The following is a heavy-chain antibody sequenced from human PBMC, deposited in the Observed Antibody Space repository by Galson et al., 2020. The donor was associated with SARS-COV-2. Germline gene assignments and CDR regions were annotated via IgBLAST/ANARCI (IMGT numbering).Heavy chain of an antibody. V-gene: IGHV3-33*01. CDR2: TWYDGSKQ. CDR1: GFTFNKYG. D-gene: IGHD3-10*02. Sequence: GESLKISCVASGFTFNKYGIHWVRQAPGKGLEWVAVTWYDGSKQYYADSVKGRFTISRDNSENTLHLQMNSLTSEDSAVYYCARDMFSTLHDNYAMDVWGQGTTGTVSS. CDR3: ARDMFSTLHDNYAMDV. J-gene: IGHJ6*02.